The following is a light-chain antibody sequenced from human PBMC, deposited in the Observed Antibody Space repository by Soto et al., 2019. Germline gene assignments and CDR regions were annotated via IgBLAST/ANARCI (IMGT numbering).Light chain of an antibody. V-gene: IGKV1-12*01. CDR1: QGVGGW. CDR2: ATS. J-gene: IGKJ4*01. CDR3: QKYNIAPLP. Sequence: TQMTQSPTSVSASVGDRVTMTCRASQGVGGWLAWYQQKPGKVPKLLIYATSSLHSGVPSRFSGSGSGTDFTLTISSLQPEDVATYYCQKYNIAPLPFGGGTKVDIK.